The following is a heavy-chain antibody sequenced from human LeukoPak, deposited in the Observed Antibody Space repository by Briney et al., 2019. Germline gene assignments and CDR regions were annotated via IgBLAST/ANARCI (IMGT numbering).Heavy chain of an antibody. CDR1: GDSVSNNIAT. CDR3: ARDRYSYGYTNWFDP. CDR2: TYYRSKWYN. V-gene: IGHV6-1*01. J-gene: IGHJ5*02. D-gene: IGHD5-18*01. Sequence: SQTLSLTCAISGDSVSNNIATWNWIRQSPSRGLEWLGRTYYRSKWYNDYAVSVKSRITINPDTSKNQFSLQLNSVTPEDTAVYYCARDRYSYGYTNWFDPWGQGTLVTVSS.